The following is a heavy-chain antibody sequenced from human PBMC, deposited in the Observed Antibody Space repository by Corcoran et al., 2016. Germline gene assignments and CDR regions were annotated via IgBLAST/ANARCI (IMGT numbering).Heavy chain of an antibody. J-gene: IGHJ4*02. CDR2: INPSGGST. CDR1: GYTFTSYY. D-gene: IGHD6-6*01. CDR3: ASAARFSYFDY. Sequence: QVQLVQSGAEVKKPGASVKVSCKASGYTFTSYYMHWVRQAPGQGLEWMGIINPSGGSTSYAQKFPGRVTMTRDTSTSTVYMELSSLGSEDTAVYYCASAARFSYFDYWGQGTLVTGSS. V-gene: IGHV1-46*01.